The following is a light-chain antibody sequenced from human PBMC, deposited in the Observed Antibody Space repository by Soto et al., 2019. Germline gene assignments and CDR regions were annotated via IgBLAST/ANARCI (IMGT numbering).Light chain of an antibody. CDR3: SSFTTTNTWV. Sequence: QSALTQPPSASGSPGQSVTISCTGTFNDVGGYNYVSWYQQHPGKAPKVIIYEVSNRPSGVSDRFSASKSGNTASLTISGLQADDEADYYCSSFTTTNTWVFGGGTKLTVL. V-gene: IGLV2-14*01. J-gene: IGLJ3*02. CDR2: EVS. CDR1: FNDVGGYNY.